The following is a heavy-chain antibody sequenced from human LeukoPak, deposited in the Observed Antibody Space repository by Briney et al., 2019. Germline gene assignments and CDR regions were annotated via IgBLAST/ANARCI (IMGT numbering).Heavy chain of an antibody. D-gene: IGHD2-15*01. CDR3: ARGEDIVVVAAATIEY. Sequence: ASVKVSCKASGYTFTSYYMHWVRQAPGQGLEWMGIINPSGGSTNYAQKFQGRVTMTRDTSASTVYMDLGSLKSEDTAVYYCARGEDIVVVAAATIEYWGQGALVTVSS. V-gene: IGHV1-46*01. CDR1: GYTFTSYY. CDR2: INPSGGST. J-gene: IGHJ4*02.